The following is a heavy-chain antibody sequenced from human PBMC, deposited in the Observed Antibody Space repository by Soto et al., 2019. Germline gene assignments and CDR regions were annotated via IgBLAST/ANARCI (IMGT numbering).Heavy chain of an antibody. J-gene: IGHJ5*02. CDR3: ARYANLSGADP. CDR2: IGGVTDYA. V-gene: IGHV3-11*06. CDR1: GVSFSDYY. Sequence: QVQLVESGGGLVKPGGSLRLACAASGVSFSDYYMIWMRQAPGKGLEWISYIGGVTDYANYADSVRGRFTISRDKTKKVVFMQMTSLRAEDTAVYYCARYANLSGADPWGQGTLVIVSS.